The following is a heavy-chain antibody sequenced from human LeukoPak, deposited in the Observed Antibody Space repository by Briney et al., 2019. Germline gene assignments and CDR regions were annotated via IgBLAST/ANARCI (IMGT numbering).Heavy chain of an antibody. Sequence: PGGSLRLSCAASGFTFNTYEMNWVRQSPGKGLEWVSYISSSGSTIYYTDSVKGRFSISRNNAKNSLYLQMDSLKAEDTAVYYCARGRFYSYTYYFDYWGQGTLVTVSS. CDR3: ARGRFYSYTYYFDY. CDR2: ISSSGSTI. D-gene: IGHD5-18*01. J-gene: IGHJ4*02. CDR1: GFTFNTYE. V-gene: IGHV3-48*03.